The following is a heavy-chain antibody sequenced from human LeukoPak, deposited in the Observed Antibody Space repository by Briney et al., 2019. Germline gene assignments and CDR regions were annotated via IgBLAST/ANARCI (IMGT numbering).Heavy chain of an antibody. CDR3: ARWSGTRADIAARTFDY. Sequence: SETLSLSCAVHGESFSGYYWSWIRQPPGKGLEWIGEINHSGSTKYNPSLKSRVTISVDTSKNQFSLKLSSVTAADTAVYYCARWSGTRADIAARTFDYWGQGTLVTVSS. CDR1: GESFSGYY. V-gene: IGHV4-34*01. J-gene: IGHJ4*02. D-gene: IGHD6-6*01. CDR2: INHSGST.